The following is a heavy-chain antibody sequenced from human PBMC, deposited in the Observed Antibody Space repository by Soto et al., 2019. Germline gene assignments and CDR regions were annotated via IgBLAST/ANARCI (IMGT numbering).Heavy chain of an antibody. D-gene: IGHD6-19*01. Sequence: PGGSLRLSFAASGFTFSNAWMNWVRQAPGKGLEWVGRIKSKTDGGTTDYAAPVKGRFTISRDDSKNTLYLQMNSLKTEDTAVYYCTTVSRAVAGTHYYYYGMDVWGQGTTVTVSS. CDR2: IKSKTDGGTT. J-gene: IGHJ6*02. CDR1: GFTFSNAW. CDR3: TTVSRAVAGTHYYYYGMDV. V-gene: IGHV3-15*07.